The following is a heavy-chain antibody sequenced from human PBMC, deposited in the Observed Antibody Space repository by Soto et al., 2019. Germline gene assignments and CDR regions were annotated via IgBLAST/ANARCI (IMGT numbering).Heavy chain of an antibody. CDR1: GGSISSSNW. V-gene: IGHV4-4*02. CDR2: IYHSGST. J-gene: IGHJ5*02. Sequence: SETLSLTCAVSGGSISSSNWWSWVRQPPGKGLEWIGEIYHSGSTNYNPSLKSRVTISVDKSKNQFSLKLSSVTAADTAVYYCARGHGSGWYGYPDWFDPWGQGTLVTVSS. CDR3: ARGHGSGWYGYPDWFDP. D-gene: IGHD6-19*01.